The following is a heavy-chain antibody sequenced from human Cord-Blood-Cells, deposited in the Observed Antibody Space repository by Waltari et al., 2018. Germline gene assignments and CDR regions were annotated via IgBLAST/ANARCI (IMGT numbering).Heavy chain of an antibody. CDR2: MNPNSGNT. Sequence: QVQLVQSGAEVKKPRASLKFSAKASGSTLTSFDINWVRQATGQGLEWMGWMNPNSGNTGYAQKFQGRVTITRNTSISTAYMELSSLRSEDTAVYYCARGSADYWGQGTLVTVSS. CDR1: GSTLTSFD. CDR3: ARGSADY. J-gene: IGHJ4*02. D-gene: IGHD6-25*01. V-gene: IGHV1-8*03.